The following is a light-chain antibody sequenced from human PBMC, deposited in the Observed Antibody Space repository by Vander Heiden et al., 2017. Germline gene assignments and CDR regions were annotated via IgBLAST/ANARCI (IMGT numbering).Light chain of an antibody. CDR1: QSRLHRDEYTY. J-gene: IGKJ3*01. CDR2: EVS. CDR3: IQVEQDPIT. Sequence: ITLGEQASMSCGSSQSRLHRDEYTYFYWFLQKAGQAPQLLIYEVSNRYCGVPDRFSGSGSGTDFTPEISRVEAEDVGVYSCIQVEQDPITFGPGTKVDIK. V-gene: IGKV2D-26*03.